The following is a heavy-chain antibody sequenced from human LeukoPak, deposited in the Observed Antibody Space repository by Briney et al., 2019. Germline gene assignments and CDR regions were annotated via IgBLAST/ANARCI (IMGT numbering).Heavy chain of an antibody. J-gene: IGHJ4*02. V-gene: IGHV4-39*01. D-gene: IGHD3-10*01. CDR2: IYYSGST. Sequence: SETLSLTCSVSGGSISSSIYYWGWIRQPPGKGLEWIGSIYYSGSTYYNPSLKSRVTISVDTSKNQFSLKLRSVTAADTAVYYCARRLGGSGSYYYWGQGTLVTVSS. CDR3: ARRLGGSGSYYY. CDR1: GGSISSSIYY.